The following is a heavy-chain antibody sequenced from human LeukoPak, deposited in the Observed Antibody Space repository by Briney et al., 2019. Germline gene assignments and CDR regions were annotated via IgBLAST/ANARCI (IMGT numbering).Heavy chain of an antibody. CDR3: ARSLKGEFHYFDY. Sequence: GGSLRLSCAASGFTVSSNYMSWVRQAPGKGLEWVSVIYSGGSTYYADSVKGRFTISRDNSKNTLYLQMNSLRAEDTAVYYCARSLKGEFHYFDYWGQGTLVTVSS. D-gene: IGHD3-16*01. CDR1: GFTVSSNY. V-gene: IGHV3-66*01. J-gene: IGHJ4*02. CDR2: IYSGGST.